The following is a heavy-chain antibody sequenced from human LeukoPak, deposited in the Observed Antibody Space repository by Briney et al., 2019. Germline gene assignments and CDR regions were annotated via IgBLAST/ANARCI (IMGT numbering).Heavy chain of an antibody. CDR3: ARDYYDSSGYQEDDY. J-gene: IGHJ4*02. D-gene: IGHD3-22*01. V-gene: IGHV3-23*01. CDR1: GFTFSSYA. CDR2: ISGSGGST. Sequence: GGSLRLSCAASGFTFSSYAMSWVRQAPGKGLEWVSAISGSGGSTYYADSVKGRFTISRDNSKNTLYLQMNSLRAEDTAVYYCARDYYDSSGYQEDDYWGQGTLVTVSS.